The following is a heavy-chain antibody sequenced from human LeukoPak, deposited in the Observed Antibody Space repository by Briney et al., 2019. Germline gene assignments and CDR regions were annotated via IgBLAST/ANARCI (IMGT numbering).Heavy chain of an antibody. Sequence: SETLSLTCSVSGASINSHYWSWIRQSPGKGLEWIGYVFNGGSTNYNPSLKSRVTMSLDTSRDQFSLRLSSVTAADTAIHYCASRPAGSTWYGVFDYWSQGTLVTVSS. V-gene: IGHV4-59*11. CDR2: VFNGGST. D-gene: IGHD6-13*01. CDR3: ASRPAGSTWYGVFDY. J-gene: IGHJ4*02. CDR1: GASINSHY.